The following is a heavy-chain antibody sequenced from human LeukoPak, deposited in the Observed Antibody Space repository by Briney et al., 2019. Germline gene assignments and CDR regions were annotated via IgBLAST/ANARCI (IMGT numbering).Heavy chain of an antibody. J-gene: IGHJ3*02. V-gene: IGHV1-46*01. Sequence: VASVKVSCEASGYTFTSYYMHWVRQAPGQGLEWMGIINPSGGSTSYAQKFQGRVTMTRDTSTSTVYMELSSLRSEDTAVYYCARPYNWNLIPMVRGVTDNAFDIWGQGTMVTVSS. CDR2: INPSGGST. D-gene: IGHD3-10*01. CDR3: ARPYNWNLIPMVRGVTDNAFDI. CDR1: GYTFTSYY.